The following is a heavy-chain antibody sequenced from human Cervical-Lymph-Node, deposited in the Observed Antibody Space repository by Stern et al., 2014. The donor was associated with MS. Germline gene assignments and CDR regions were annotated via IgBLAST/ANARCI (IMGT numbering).Heavy chain of an antibody. D-gene: IGHD6-19*01. Sequence: QVQLQESGPGLMKPSETLSLTCTVSGDSISNYYWSWIRQPPGRGLEWFGYIYYSGNTNYNPSLKSRVTISVDASKNQFSLKLNSVTAADTAVYYCARGGSVWSWKFDLWGRGMLVTVS. CDR3: ARGGSVWSWKFDL. V-gene: IGHV4-59*01. CDR2: IYYSGNT. CDR1: GDSISNYY. J-gene: IGHJ2*01.